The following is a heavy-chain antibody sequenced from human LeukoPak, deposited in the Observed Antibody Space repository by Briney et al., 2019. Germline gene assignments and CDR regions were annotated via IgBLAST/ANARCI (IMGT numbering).Heavy chain of an antibody. V-gene: IGHV4-59*08. CDR3: ARSGPSSIAPTRL. J-gene: IGHJ2*01. D-gene: IGHD6-6*01. Sequence: SETLSLTCTVSGGSISSYYWSWIRQPPGKGLEWIGYIYYSGSTNYNPSLKSRVTISVDTSKNQFSLKLSSVTAADTAVYYCARSGPSSIAPTRLWGRGTLVTVSS. CDR2: IYYSGST. CDR1: GGSISSYY.